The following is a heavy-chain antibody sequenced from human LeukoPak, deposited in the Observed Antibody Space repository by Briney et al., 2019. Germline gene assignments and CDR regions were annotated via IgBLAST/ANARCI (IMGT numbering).Heavy chain of an antibody. CDR2: IYYSGST. CDR1: GGSISSSSYY. CDR3: ARGDYSSGWYYYYYYYMDV. D-gene: IGHD6-19*01. J-gene: IGHJ6*03. V-gene: IGHV4-39*07. Sequence: SETLSLTCTVSGGSISSSSYYWGWIRQPPGKGLEWIGSIYYSGSTYYNPSLKSRVTISVDTSKNQFSLKLSSVTAADTAVYYCARGDYSSGWYYYYYYYMDVWGKGTTVTVSS.